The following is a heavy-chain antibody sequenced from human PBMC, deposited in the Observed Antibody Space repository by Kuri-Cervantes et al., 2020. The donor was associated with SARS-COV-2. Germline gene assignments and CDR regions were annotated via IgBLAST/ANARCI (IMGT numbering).Heavy chain of an antibody. CDR1: GGSFSGYY. CDR2: INHSGST. CDR3: ARQLGHLDY. J-gene: IGHJ4*02. D-gene: IGHD3-10*01. Sequence: TLSLTCAVYGGSFSGYYWSWIRQPPGKGLEWIGEINHSGSTSYNPSLKSRVTISVDTSKNQFSLKLSSVTAADTAVYYCARQLGHLDYWGQGTLVTVSS. V-gene: IGHV4-34*01.